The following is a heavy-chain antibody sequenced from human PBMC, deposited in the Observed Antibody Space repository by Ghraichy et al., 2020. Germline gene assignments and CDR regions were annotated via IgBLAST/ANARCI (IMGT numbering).Heavy chain of an antibody. J-gene: IGHJ6*02. CDR3: AREPMAAAGRGSSLYYYYGMDV. V-gene: IGHV4-31*03. Sequence: SETLSLTCTVSGGSISSGGYYWSWIRQHPGKGLEWIGYIYYSGSTYYNPSLKSRVTISVDTSKNQFSLKLSSVTAADTAVYYCAREPMAAAGRGSSLYYYYGMDVWGQGTTVTVSS. CDR1: GGSISSGGYY. D-gene: IGHD6-13*01. CDR2: IYYSGST.